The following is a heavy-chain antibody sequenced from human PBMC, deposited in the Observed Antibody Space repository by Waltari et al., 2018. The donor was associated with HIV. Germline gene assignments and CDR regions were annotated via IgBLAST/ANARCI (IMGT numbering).Heavy chain of an antibody. J-gene: IGHJ4*02. CDR3: ARSLYGDYVARLYFDY. CDR1: GGSISSSSYY. CDR2: IYYSGST. V-gene: IGHV4-39*07. Sequence: QLQLQESGPGLVKPSETLSLTCTVSGGSISSSSYYWGWIRQPPGKGLEWIGSIYYSGSTYYNPSLKSRVTISVDTSKNQFSLKLSSVTAADTAVYYCARSLYGDYVARLYFDYWGQGTLVTVSS. D-gene: IGHD4-17*01.